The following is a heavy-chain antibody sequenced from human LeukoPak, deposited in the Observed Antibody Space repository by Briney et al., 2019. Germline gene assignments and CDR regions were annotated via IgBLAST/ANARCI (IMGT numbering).Heavy chain of an antibody. Sequence: TPSETLSLTCTVSGGSISSSSYYWGWIRQPPGKGLEWIGSIYYSGSTYYNPSLKSRVTISVDTSKNQFSLKLSSVTAADTAVYYCAREDRPVTEDYDSSGYLSYAFDIWGQGTMVTVSS. CDR2: IYYSGST. J-gene: IGHJ3*02. V-gene: IGHV4-39*07. CDR1: GGSISSSSYY. CDR3: AREDRPVTEDYDSSGYLSYAFDI. D-gene: IGHD3-22*01.